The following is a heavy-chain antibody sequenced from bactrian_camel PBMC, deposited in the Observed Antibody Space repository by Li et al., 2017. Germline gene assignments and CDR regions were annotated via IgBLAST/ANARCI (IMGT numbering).Heavy chain of an antibody. CDR3: VASDFTY. CDR2: VDTDGST. V-gene: IGHV3S53*01. CDR1: GFRFSNYC. Sequence: HVQLVESGGGSVQAGGPRRLSCVASGFRFSNYCMGWFRQGPGKEREAVASVDTDGSTIYADSVKGRFTTSRDNTKNTVYLQMNSLKSEDTALFYCVASDFTYWGQGTQVTVS. J-gene: IGHJ4*01. D-gene: IGHD2*01.